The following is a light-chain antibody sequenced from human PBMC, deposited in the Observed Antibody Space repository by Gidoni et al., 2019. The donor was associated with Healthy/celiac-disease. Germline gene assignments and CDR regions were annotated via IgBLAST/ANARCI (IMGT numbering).Light chain of an antibody. CDR2: GAS. J-gene: IGKJ3*01. CDR1: QSVSSN. CDR3: QQYNNWPPVT. Sequence: EIVMTQSPATRSVSPGERATLSCRASQSVSSNLAWYQQKPGQAPRLLIYGASTRATGIPARFSGSGSGTEFTLTISSLQSEYFAVYYCQQYNNWPPVTFXPXTKVDIK. V-gene: IGKV3-15*01.